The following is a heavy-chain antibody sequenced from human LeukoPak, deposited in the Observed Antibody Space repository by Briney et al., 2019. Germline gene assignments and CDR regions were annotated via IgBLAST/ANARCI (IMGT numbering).Heavy chain of an antibody. D-gene: IGHD6-13*01. V-gene: IGHV1-24*01. J-gene: IGHJ4*02. CDR2: FDPEDGET. CDR1: GYTLTELS. CDR3: ATRYGVAAADFDY. Sequence: ASVKVSCKVSGYTLTELSMHWVRQAPGKGLEWMGGFDPEDGETICAQKFQGRVTMTEDTSTDTAYMELSSLRSEDMAVYYCATRYGVAAADFDYWGQGTLVTVSS.